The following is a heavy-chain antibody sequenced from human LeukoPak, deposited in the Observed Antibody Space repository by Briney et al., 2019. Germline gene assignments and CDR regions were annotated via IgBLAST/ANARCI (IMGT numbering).Heavy chain of an antibody. CDR3: AKDLTTVTSGGDY. CDR1: GFIFSSYG. V-gene: IGHV3-30*02. D-gene: IGHD4-17*01. CDR2: IRYDGSNK. J-gene: IGHJ4*02. Sequence: GGSLRLSCAASGFIFSSYGMHWVRQAPGKGLEWMAFIRYDGSNKYYADSVKGRFTISRDNSKNTLYLQMNSLTPDDTAVYYCAKDLTTVTSGGDYWGQGSLVTVSS.